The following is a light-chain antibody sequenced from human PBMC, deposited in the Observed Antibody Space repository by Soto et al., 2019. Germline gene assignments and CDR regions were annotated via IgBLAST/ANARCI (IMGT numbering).Light chain of an antibody. CDR3: QQYGSTPSIT. J-gene: IGKJ5*01. CDR1: QSVTSNY. Sequence: EIVLTQSTGTLSLSPGERATLSCRASQSVTSNYLAWYQLKPGQAPRLLIYAASNTATGIPDRFSGSGSGTDFTLSISRLEPEDFAVYYCQQYGSTPSITFGQGTRLEIK. V-gene: IGKV3-20*01. CDR2: AAS.